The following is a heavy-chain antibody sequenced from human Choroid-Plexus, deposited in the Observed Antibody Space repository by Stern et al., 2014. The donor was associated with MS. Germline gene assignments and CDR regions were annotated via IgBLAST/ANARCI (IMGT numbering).Heavy chain of an antibody. CDR3: ARGVAGSYYNKWFDP. Sequence: QLQLQESGPGLVKPSETLSLTCTVSGGAMTTYYWTWIRQPAGKGLEWIGRVYTSGGTNYNPSLESRVTVSVDTSKPQFYLDLRSGTAADTAVYYCARGVAGSYYNKWFDPWGQGILVTVSS. CDR1: GGAMTTYY. CDR2: VYTSGGT. D-gene: IGHD3-10*01. V-gene: IGHV4-4*07. J-gene: IGHJ5*02.